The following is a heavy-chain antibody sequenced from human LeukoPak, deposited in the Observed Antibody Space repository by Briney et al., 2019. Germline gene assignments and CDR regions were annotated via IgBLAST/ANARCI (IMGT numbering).Heavy chain of an antibody. V-gene: IGHV3-48*03. CDR1: GFTFSSYE. D-gene: IGHD2-2*01. CDR3: ARRYCSSTSCLIDY. CDR2: ISSSGTSI. J-gene: IGHJ4*02. Sequence: GGSLRLSCAASGFTFSSYEMNWVRQAPGKGLEWVSYISSSGTSIYYADSVKGRFTISRDNAKNSLYLQVNSLRADDTAVYYCARRYCSSTSCLIDYWGQGTLVTVSS.